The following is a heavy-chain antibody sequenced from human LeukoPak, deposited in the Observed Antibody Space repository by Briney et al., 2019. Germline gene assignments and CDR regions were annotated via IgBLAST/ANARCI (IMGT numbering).Heavy chain of an antibody. V-gene: IGHV3-23*01. CDR2: ISGSGGST. CDR1: GFTFSSYA. D-gene: IGHD3-22*01. CDR3: AKGVRRSSDYSSPVDY. J-gene: IGHJ4*02. Sequence: GSLRLSCAASGFTFSSYAMSWVRQAPGKGLEWVSAISGSGGSTYYADSVKGRFTFSRDNSRNTLYLQMNSLRAEDTAVYYCAKGVRRSSDYSSPVDYWGQGTLVTVSS.